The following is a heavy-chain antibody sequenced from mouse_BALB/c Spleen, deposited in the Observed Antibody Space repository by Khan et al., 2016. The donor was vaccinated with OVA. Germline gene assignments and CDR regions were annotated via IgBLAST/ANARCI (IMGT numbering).Heavy chain of an antibody. D-gene: IGHD2-10*01. J-gene: IGHJ3*01. V-gene: IGHV1-4*01. CDR3: SREGPYYGNYVAWFAY. Sequence: QVQLQQSGAALARPGASVKMSCKASGYTFTSYTLHWVKQRPGQGLEWIGYINPSNGYTNYYQKFKEKATLTADKSSSTAYMQLSSLTSEDSAFYCCSREGPYYGNYVAWFAYWGQGTLVTVSS. CDR2: INPSNGYT. CDR1: GYTFTSYT.